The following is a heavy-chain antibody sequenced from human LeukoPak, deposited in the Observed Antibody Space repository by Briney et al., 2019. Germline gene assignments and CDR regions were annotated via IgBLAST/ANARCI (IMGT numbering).Heavy chain of an antibody. Sequence: SETLSLTCTVSGYSISSGYYWGWIRQPPGKGLEWIGSIYHSGSTYYNPSLKSRVTISVETSKNQFSLQVNSVTAADTAVYYCARAHGAGGLGYQYMDVWGKGTTVTISS. V-gene: IGHV4-38-2*02. CDR1: GYSISSGYY. J-gene: IGHJ6*03. CDR3: ARAHGAGGLGYQYMDV. D-gene: IGHD2-2*01. CDR2: IYHSGST.